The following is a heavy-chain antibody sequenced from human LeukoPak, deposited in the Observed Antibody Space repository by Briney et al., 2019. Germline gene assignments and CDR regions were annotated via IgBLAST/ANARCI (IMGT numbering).Heavy chain of an antibody. D-gene: IGHD6-13*01. CDR3: ARVAEAAAFDY. CDR1: GFTFSSYA. Sequence: GGSLRLSCAASGFTFSSYAMHWVRQAPGKGLEWVAVISYDGSNKYYADSVKGRFTISRDNAKNSLYLQMNSLRVEDTAVCYCARVAEAAAFDYWGQGTLVTVSS. V-gene: IGHV3-30*04. CDR2: ISYDGSNK. J-gene: IGHJ4*02.